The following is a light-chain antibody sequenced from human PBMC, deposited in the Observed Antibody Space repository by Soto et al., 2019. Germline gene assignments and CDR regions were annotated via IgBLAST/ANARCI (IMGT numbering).Light chain of an antibody. V-gene: IGKV1-39*01. CDR3: QQSYSTPLT. Sequence: DIQRTQSPSSLSAAVGVIVTVTCRASQSISSYLNWYQQKPGKAPKLLIYAASSLQSGVPSRFSGSGSGTDFTLTISSLQPEDFATYYCQQSYSTPLTFGQWTKVDIK. J-gene: IGKJ1*01. CDR2: AAS. CDR1: QSISSY.